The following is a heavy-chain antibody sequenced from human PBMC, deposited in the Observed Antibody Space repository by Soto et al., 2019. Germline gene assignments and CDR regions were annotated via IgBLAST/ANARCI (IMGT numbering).Heavy chain of an antibody. CDR3: ARVMVTTRGYYYGMDV. J-gene: IGHJ6*02. Sequence: RLSCAASGFTFSDYYMSWIRQAPGKGLEWVSYISSSSSYTNYADSVKGRFTISRDNAKNSLYLQMNSLRAEDTAVYYCARVMVTTRGYYYGMDVWGQGTTVTVSS. D-gene: IGHD2-8*01. CDR2: ISSSSSYT. V-gene: IGHV3-11*06. CDR1: GFTFSDYY.